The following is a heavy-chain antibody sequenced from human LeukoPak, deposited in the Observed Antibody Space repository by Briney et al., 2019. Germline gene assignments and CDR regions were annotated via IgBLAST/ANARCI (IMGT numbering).Heavy chain of an antibody. CDR2: IIPIFGTA. D-gene: IGHD3-9*01. Sequence: ASVKVSCKASGGTFSSYAISWVRQAPGQGLEWMGGIIPIFGTANYAQKFQGRVTITADESTSTAYMELSSLRSEDTAVYYCALVLRYFDWLFPDWFDPWGQGTLVTVSS. CDR1: GGTFSSYA. V-gene: IGHV1-69*13. J-gene: IGHJ5*02. CDR3: ALVLRYFDWLFPDWFDP.